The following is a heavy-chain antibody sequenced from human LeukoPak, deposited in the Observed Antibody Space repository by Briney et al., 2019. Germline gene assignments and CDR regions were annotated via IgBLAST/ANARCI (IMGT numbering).Heavy chain of an antibody. V-gene: IGHV4-31*03. CDR1: GGSISSGGYY. J-gene: IGHJ2*01. CDR3: ARGGRTYYYGSGSYYNADWYFDL. CDR2: IYYSGST. D-gene: IGHD3-10*01. Sequence: SETLSLTCTVSGGSISSGGYYWSWIRQHPGKGLEWIGYIYYSGSTYYNPSLKSRVTISVDTSKNQFSLKLSSVTAADTAVYYCARGGRTYYYGSGSYYNADWYFDLWGRGTLVTVSS.